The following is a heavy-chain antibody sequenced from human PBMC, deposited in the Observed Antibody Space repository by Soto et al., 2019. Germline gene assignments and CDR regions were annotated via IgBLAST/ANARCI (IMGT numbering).Heavy chain of an antibody. V-gene: IGHV4-34*01. D-gene: IGHD5-12*01. J-gene: IGHJ4*02. Sequence: PSETLSLTCAVYGGSFSGYYWSWIRQPPGKGLEWIGEINHSGSTNYNPSLKSRVTVSVDTSKNQFSLKLSSVTAADTAVYYCARVGYSGYDDFDYWGQGTLVTVSS. CDR1: GGSFSGYY. CDR3: ARVGYSGYDDFDY. CDR2: INHSGST.